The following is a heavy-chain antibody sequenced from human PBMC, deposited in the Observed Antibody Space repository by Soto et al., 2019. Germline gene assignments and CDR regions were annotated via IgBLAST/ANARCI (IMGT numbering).Heavy chain of an antibody. V-gene: IGHV3-48*01. D-gene: IGHD6-13*01. J-gene: IGHJ6*03. CDR1: GFTFSSYS. CDR2: ISSSSSTI. Sequence: PGEPLTLSCAASGFTFSSYSMNWVRQAPGKGLEWVSYISSSSSTIYYADSVKGRFTISRGNAKNSLYLHMNSLRAEDTAVYYCARVTAAFLHWYDYYCVDHCVKGRPVTDSS. CDR3: ARVTAAFLHWYDYYCVDH.